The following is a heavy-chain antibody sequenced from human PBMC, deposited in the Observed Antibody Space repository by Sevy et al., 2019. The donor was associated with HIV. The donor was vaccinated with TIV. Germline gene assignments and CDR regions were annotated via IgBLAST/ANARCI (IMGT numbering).Heavy chain of an antibody. Sequence: SETLSLTCTVSGDSISSNYWNWIRQPPGKGLEWIGCIYYSGSTNYNPSLKSRVTISVDTSKNQFSLRLSSVTAADTAVYYCARQSVTYDILTGWNYYGVDVWGQGTTVTVSS. V-gene: IGHV4-59*08. CDR3: ARQSVTYDILTGWNYYGVDV. D-gene: IGHD3-9*01. CDR1: GDSISSNY. CDR2: IYYSGST. J-gene: IGHJ6*02.